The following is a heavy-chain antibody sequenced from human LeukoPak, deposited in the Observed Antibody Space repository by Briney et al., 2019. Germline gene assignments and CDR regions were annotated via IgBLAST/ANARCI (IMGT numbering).Heavy chain of an antibody. Sequence: SETLSLTCAVYGGSFSGYYWSWIRQPPGKGLEWIGEINHSGSTNYNPSLKSRVTISVDTSKNQFSLKLSSVTAADTAVYYCAGHYGSGSYSIYYFDYWGQGTLVTVSS. CDR2: INHSGST. CDR3: AGHYGSGSYSIYYFDY. CDR1: GGSFSGYY. J-gene: IGHJ4*02. D-gene: IGHD3-10*01. V-gene: IGHV4-34*01.